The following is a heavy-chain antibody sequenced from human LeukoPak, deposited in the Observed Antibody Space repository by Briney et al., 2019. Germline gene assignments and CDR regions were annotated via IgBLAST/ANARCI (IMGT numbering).Heavy chain of an antibody. CDR1: GGTFSSYA. V-gene: IGHV1-69*01. Sequence: SVKVSCKASGGTFSSYAISWVRQAPGQGLEWMGGIIPIFGTANYAQKFQGRVTITADESTSTAYMELSSLRSEDTAVYYCAREGVDRSSTSCQPGDWFDPWGQGTLVTVSS. CDR2: IIPIFGTA. D-gene: IGHD2-2*01. J-gene: IGHJ5*02. CDR3: AREGVDRSSTSCQPGDWFDP.